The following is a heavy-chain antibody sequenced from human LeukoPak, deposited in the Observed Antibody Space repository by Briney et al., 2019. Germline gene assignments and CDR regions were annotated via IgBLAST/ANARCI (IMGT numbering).Heavy chain of an antibody. CDR3: ASSYYGPSSGYFDY. CDR2: IYYSGST. J-gene: IGHJ4*02. CDR1: GGSISSYY. D-gene: IGHD3-10*01. V-gene: IGHV4-59*01. Sequence: PSETLSLTCTVSGGSISSYYWSWIRQPPGKGLEWIGYIYYSGSTNYNPSLKSRVTISVDTSKNQFSLKLSSVTAADTAVYHCASSYYGPSSGYFDYWGQGTLVTVSS.